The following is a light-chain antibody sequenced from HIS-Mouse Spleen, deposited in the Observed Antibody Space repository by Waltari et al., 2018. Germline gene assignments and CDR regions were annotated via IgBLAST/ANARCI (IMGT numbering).Light chain of an antibody. Sequence: SYELTHPPSGSFSPDQTPRITCLGEAFQKKKPIWYQQKSGQAPVLVIYEDSKRPSGIPERFSGSSSGTMATLTISGAQVEDEADYYCYSTDSSGNHRVFGGGTKLTVL. J-gene: IGLJ2*01. CDR3: YSTDSSGNHRV. V-gene: IGLV3-10*01. CDR2: EDS. CDR1: AFQKKK.